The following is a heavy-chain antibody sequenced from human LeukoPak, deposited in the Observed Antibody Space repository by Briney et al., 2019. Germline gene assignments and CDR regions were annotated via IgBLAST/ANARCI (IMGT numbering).Heavy chain of an antibody. Sequence: GGYLRLSCTASGFIFGDHAMSWVRQAPGKGLEWVGFIRSKAYGGTTEYAASVKGRFTISRDDSEGIAYLQMNSLRIEDTAVYYCARGPIHLWLHNGMDVWGQGTTVIVFS. V-gene: IGHV3-49*04. CDR1: GFIFGDHA. J-gene: IGHJ6*02. CDR3: ARGPIHLWLHNGMDV. D-gene: IGHD5-18*01. CDR2: IRSKAYGGTT.